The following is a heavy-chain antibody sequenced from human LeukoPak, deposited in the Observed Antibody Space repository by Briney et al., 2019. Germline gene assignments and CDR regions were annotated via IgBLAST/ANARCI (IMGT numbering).Heavy chain of an antibody. CDR2: ISIITRST. CDR1: GFTFGSFA. D-gene: IGHD6-13*01. CDR3: ARGSIAAPDSTFDA. Sequence: GGSARLSCVASGFTFGSFAMSWVRQAPGKGLEWVSGISIITRSTFYADSVKGRFTISRDNSKNTLFLQMHSLRADDTALYYCARGSIAAPDSTFDAWGQGTLVTVSS. J-gene: IGHJ4*02. V-gene: IGHV3-23*01.